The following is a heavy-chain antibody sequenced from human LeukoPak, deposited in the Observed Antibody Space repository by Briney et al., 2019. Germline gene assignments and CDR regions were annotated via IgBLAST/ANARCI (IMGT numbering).Heavy chain of an antibody. CDR3: AKAGLDPEFNYYYYMDV. CDR1: GYIFTGYY. CDR2: INPNSGGT. Sequence: VASVKVSCKASGYIFTGYYMHWVRQAPGQGLERMGWINPNSGGTNYAQKFQGRVTMTRDTSISTAYMELSRLRSDDTAVYYCAKAGLDPEFNYYYYMDVWGKGTTVTVSS. J-gene: IGHJ6*03. D-gene: IGHD3-10*01. V-gene: IGHV1-2*02.